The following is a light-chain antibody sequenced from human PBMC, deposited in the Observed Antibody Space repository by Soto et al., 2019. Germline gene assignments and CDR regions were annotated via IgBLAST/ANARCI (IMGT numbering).Light chain of an antibody. CDR2: GAS. CDR1: QSVSSAS. Sequence: DIVMTQSPLSLPVTPGEPAALSCRASQSVSSASLAWYQQKPGQAPRLLIYGASSRATGIPDRFSGSGSGTDFTLTISRLEPEDFAVYYCQQYGSSPWTFGQGTKVDIK. J-gene: IGKJ1*01. V-gene: IGKV3-20*01. CDR3: QQYGSSPWT.